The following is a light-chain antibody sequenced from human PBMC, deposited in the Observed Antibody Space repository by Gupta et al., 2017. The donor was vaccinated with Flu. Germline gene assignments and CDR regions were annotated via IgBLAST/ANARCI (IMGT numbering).Light chain of an antibody. Sequence: IDSWLAWYQQKPGKAPKPLIYKASTLEYGVPSRFSGSGSGTEFTLTISSLQPDDFATYYCQQYNTDSWTFGQGTKVEIK. CDR2: KAS. V-gene: IGKV1-5*03. J-gene: IGKJ1*01. CDR1: IDSW. CDR3: QQYNTDSWT.